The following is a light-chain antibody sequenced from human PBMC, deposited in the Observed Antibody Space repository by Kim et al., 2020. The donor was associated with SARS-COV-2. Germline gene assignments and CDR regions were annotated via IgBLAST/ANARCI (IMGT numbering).Light chain of an antibody. Sequence: EIVLWQSPGTLSLSPGDRVTLSCRASQGVSNYLAWYQQKPGQAPRLLIYEASKRAAGIPARFSGSGSGTDFTLTISRLEPGDSAVYFCQQRGSFGQGTRLEIK. V-gene: IGKV3-11*01. J-gene: IGKJ5*01. CDR1: QGVSNY. CDR3: QQRGS. CDR2: EAS.